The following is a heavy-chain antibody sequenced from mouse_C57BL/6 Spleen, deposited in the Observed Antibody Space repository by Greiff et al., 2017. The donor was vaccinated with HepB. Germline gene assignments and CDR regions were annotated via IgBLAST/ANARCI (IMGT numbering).Heavy chain of an antibody. V-gene: IGHV1-81*01. CDR3: ARMEGNYGGYFDY. D-gene: IGHD2-1*01. Sequence: VKLMESGAELARPGASVKLSCKASGYTFTSYGISWVKQRTGQGLEWIGEIYPRSGNTYYNEKFKGKATLTADKSSSTAYMELRSLTSEDSAVYFCARMEGNYGGYFDYWGQGTTLTVSS. J-gene: IGHJ2*01. CDR2: IYPRSGNT. CDR1: GYTFTSYG.